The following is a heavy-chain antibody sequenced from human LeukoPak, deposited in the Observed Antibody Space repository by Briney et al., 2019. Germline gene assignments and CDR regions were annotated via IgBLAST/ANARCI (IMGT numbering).Heavy chain of an antibody. V-gene: IGHV5-51*01. D-gene: IGHD5-18*01. CDR2: LYPGDSNP. J-gene: IGHJ4*02. CDR3: ARQRYSYGSLPFDY. CDR1: GYSFSSQY. Sequence: GESLKISCKSSGYSFSSQYIAWVRQLPGKGLEWMAFLYPGDSNPRYSPSFQGQVTISADKSISTAYLQWSSLKASDTAMYYCARQRYSYGSLPFDYWGQGTLVTVSS.